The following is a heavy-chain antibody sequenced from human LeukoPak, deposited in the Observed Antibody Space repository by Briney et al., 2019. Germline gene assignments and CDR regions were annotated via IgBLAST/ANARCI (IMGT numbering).Heavy chain of an antibody. D-gene: IGHD6-6*01. Sequence: PRRSLRLSCAASGFTFSSYAMPWVRQAPGKGLEGVAVISYDGSNKYYADSVKGRFTISRDNSKNTLDLQMNSLRAEDTAVYYCARDPEYSSSSLLKYFDYWGQGTLVTVS. CDR2: ISYDGSNK. CDR3: ARDPEYSSSSLLKYFDY. CDR1: GFTFSSYA. V-gene: IGHV3-30*01. J-gene: IGHJ4*02.